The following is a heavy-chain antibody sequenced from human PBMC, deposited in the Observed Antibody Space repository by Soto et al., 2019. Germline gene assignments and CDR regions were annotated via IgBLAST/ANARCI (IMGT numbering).Heavy chain of an antibody. Sequence: QVQLVQSGAEVKKPGSSVKVSCKASGGTFSSYAISWVRQAPGQGLEWMGGIIPIFGTANYAQKFQGRVTITADKSTSTAYMELSSLRSEDTAVYYCARGSEWFGELSRGTVDLEKSSYFDYWGQGTLVTVSS. D-gene: IGHD3-10*01. CDR3: ARGSEWFGELSRGTVDLEKSSYFDY. V-gene: IGHV1-69*06. CDR2: IIPIFGTA. J-gene: IGHJ4*02. CDR1: GGTFSSYA.